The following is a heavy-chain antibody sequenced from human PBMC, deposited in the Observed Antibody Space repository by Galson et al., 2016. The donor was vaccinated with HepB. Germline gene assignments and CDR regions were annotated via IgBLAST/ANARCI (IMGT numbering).Heavy chain of an antibody. Sequence: PALVKPTQTLTMTCTFSGFSLNTSGMAVSWIRQLPGKALEWLAVIDWNGNKFYSPSLTTRLTISKDTSKNQVVLTLTNMDPVDTATYFCARYLRSHGYYVMDVWGQGTTVTVSS. J-gene: IGHJ6*02. V-gene: IGHV2-70*01. CDR2: IDWNGNK. CDR3: ARYLRSHGYYVMDV. CDR1: GFSLNTSGMA. D-gene: IGHD4-17*01.